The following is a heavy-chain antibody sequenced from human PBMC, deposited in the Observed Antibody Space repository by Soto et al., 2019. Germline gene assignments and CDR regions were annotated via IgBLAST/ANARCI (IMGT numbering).Heavy chain of an antibody. CDR3: ARSPYYYGSGSYYRPSNWFDP. D-gene: IGHD3-10*01. CDR2: INPNSGGT. Sequence: ASVKVSCKASGYTFTSYGISWVRQAPGQGLEWMGWINPNSGGTNYAQKFQGRVTMTRDTSISTAYMELSRLRSDDTAVYYCARSPYYYGSGSYYRPSNWFDPWGQGTLVTVSS. CDR1: GYTFTSYG. J-gene: IGHJ5*02. V-gene: IGHV1-2*02.